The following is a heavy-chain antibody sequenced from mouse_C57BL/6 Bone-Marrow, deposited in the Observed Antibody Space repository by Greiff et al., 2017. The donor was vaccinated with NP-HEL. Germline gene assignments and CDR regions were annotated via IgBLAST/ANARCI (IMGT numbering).Heavy chain of an antibody. D-gene: IGHD1-1*01. V-gene: IGHV1-19*01. CDR2: INPYNGGT. Sequence: VQLQQSGPVLVKPGASVKMSCTASGYTFTDYYMNWVKQSHGKSLEWIGVINPYNGGTSYNQKFKGKATLTVDKSSSTAYMELNSLTSEDSAVYYCARPYHYYGSSHFDYWGQGTTLTVAS. CDR1: GYTFTDYY. J-gene: IGHJ2*01. CDR3: ARPYHYYGSSHFDY.